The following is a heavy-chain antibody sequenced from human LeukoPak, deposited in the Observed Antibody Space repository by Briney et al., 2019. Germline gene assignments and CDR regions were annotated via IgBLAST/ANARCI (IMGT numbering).Heavy chain of an antibody. D-gene: IGHD3-22*01. V-gene: IGHV4-61*08. Sequence: PSETLSLTCTVSGGSISCGDYYWSWIRQPPGKGLEWIGYIYYSGSTNYNPSLKSRVTISVDTSKNQFSLKLSSVTAADTAVYYCAREKSYYYDSSGTPSDWGQGTLVTVSS. CDR1: GGSISCGDYY. CDR2: IYYSGST. CDR3: AREKSYYYDSSGTPSD. J-gene: IGHJ4*02.